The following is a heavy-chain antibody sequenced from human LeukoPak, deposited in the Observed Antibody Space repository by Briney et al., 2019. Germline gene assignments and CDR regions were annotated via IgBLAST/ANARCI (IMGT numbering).Heavy chain of an antibody. V-gene: IGHV5-51*01. CDR3: ASSRGCSGGSCYSL. CDR1: GYSFTSYW. Sequence: GESLEISCKGSGYSFTSYWIGGVRQLPGKGLEGMGIIYPGDSDTRYSPSFQGQVTISADKSISTAYLQWSSLKASDTAMYYCASSRGCSGGSCYSLWGQGTLVTVSS. CDR2: IYPGDSDT. J-gene: IGHJ4*02. D-gene: IGHD2-15*01.